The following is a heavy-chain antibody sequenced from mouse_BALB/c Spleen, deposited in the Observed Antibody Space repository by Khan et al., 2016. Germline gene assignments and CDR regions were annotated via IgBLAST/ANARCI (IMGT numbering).Heavy chain of an antibody. V-gene: IGHV7-3*02. Sequence: EVELVETGGGLVQPGGSLRLSCTTSGFTFTDYYMSWVRQPPGEALEWLGFARNKANGYTTEYSASVKGRFTISSDNTQSILYLQMNTLRPEDSATYYCASDLNDDYYWYLDVWGAGTTVTVSS. CDR1: GFTFTDYY. CDR2: ARNKANGYTT. J-gene: IGHJ1*01. D-gene: IGHD2-3*01. CDR3: ASDLNDDYYWYLDV.